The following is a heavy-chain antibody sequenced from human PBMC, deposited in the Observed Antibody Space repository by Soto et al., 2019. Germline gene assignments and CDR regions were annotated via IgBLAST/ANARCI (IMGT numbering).Heavy chain of an antibody. CDR1: GGTFSSYA. D-gene: IGHD3-10*01. Sequence: QVQLVQSGAEVKKPGSSVKVSCKASGGTFSSYAISWVRQAPGQGLEWMGGIIPIFGTANYAQKFQGRVTITADKSTSTAYMELSSLRSEDTAVYYCARVWFGELSDGYYYYGMDVWGQGTTVTVSS. J-gene: IGHJ6*02. V-gene: IGHV1-69*06. CDR2: IIPIFGTA. CDR3: ARVWFGELSDGYYYYGMDV.